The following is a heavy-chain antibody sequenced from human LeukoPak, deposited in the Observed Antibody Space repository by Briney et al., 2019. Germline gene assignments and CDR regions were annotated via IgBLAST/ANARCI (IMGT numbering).Heavy chain of an antibody. V-gene: IGHV1-18*01. CDR2: ISAYNGNT. J-gene: IGHJ5*02. Sequence: ASVKVSCKASGYTFTSYGISWVRQAPGQGLGWMGWISAYNGNTNYAQKLQGRVTMTTDKSTSTAHMELRSLRSDDTAVYYCARGATRDNWFDPWGQGTLVTVSS. CDR1: GYTFTSYG. CDR3: ARGATRDNWFDP. D-gene: IGHD5-24*01.